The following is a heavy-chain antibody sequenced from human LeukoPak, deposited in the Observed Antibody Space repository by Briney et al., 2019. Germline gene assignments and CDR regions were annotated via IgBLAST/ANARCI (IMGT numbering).Heavy chain of an antibody. D-gene: IGHD5-12*01. J-gene: IGHJ6*03. CDR2: IRSKANSYAT. Sequence: GGSLRLSCAASGFTFSGSAMHWVRQASGKGLEWVGRIRSKANSYATAYAASVKGRFTISRDDSKNTAYLQMNSLKTEDTAVYYCTRPYSSYDYYYYMDVWGKGTTVTVSS. CDR3: TRPYSSYDYYYYMDV. CDR1: GFTFSGSA. V-gene: IGHV3-73*01.